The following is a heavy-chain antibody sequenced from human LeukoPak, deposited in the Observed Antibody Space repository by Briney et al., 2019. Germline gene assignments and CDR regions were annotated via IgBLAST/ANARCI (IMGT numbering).Heavy chain of an antibody. CDR3: ARPRSGYSGRYHFED. CDR2: INTNTENP. J-gene: IGHJ4*02. V-gene: IGHV7-4-1*02. D-gene: IGHD1-26*01. Sequence: GASVKVSCKASGYTFTSYAMNWVRQAPGQGLEWMGWINTNTENPTYAQGFAGRFVFSLDTSVSTAYLQISSLKAEDTAVYYCARPRSGYSGRYHFEDWGQGTLITVSS. CDR1: GYTFTSYA.